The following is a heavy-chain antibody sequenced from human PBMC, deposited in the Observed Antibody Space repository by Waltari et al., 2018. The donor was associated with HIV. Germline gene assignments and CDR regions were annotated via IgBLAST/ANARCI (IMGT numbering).Heavy chain of an antibody. CDR3: AHRPAPLWFGEPRGAFDI. V-gene: IGHV2-5*02. CDR1: GFSLSTRGVG. D-gene: IGHD3-10*01. CDR2: IYWVDDK. J-gene: IGHJ3*02. Sequence: QITLKESGPTLVTPTQTLTLPCTFSGFSLSTRGVGVGWIRQPPGKALELLALIYWVDDKSYSPSLKSRLTITKDTSKNQVVLTMTNMDPVDTATYYCAHRPAPLWFGEPRGAFDIWGQGTMVTVSS.